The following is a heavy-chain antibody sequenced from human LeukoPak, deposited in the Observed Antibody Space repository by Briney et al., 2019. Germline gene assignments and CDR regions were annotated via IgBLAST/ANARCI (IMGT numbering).Heavy chain of an antibody. D-gene: IGHD5-18*01. CDR3: ARDYYTARSGYSLDY. Sequence: GESLKISFKGSGYSFTSYWIGWVRQMPGKGLEWMGTIYPGDSDTTYSPSFQGQVTISADKSISTAYLQWSSLKASDTAMYYCARDYYTARSGYSLDYWGQGTLVTVSS. V-gene: IGHV5-51*01. J-gene: IGHJ4*02. CDR1: GYSFTSYW. CDR2: IYPGDSDT.